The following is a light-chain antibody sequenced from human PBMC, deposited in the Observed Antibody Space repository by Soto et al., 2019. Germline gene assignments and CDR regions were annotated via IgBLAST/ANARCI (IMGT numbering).Light chain of an antibody. J-gene: IGKJ1*01. V-gene: IGKV1-5*01. CDR1: QSFSGW. CDR3: QQYYSYPS. CDR2: DAS. Sequence: DIQMTQSPSTLSASVGDRVTVTCRGSQSFSGWLGWYQQKPGKAPKLMIYDASNLESGVPSRFSGSGSGTEFTLTISCLQSEDFATYYCQQYYSYPSFGQGTKVDNK.